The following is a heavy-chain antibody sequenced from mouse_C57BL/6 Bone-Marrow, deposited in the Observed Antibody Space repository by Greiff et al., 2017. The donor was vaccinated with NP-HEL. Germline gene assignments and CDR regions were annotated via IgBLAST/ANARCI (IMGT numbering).Heavy chain of an antibody. D-gene: IGHD3-2*02. J-gene: IGHJ4*01. CDR2: ISYDGSN. Sequence: EVKLQQSGPGLVKPSQSLSLTCSVTGYSITSGYYWNWIRQFPGNKLEWMGYISYDGSNNYNPSLKNRISITRDTSKNQFFLKLNSVTTEDTATYYCARDGAQANRYAMDYWGQGTSVTVSS. CDR3: ARDGAQANRYAMDY. CDR1: GYSITSGYY. V-gene: IGHV3-6*01.